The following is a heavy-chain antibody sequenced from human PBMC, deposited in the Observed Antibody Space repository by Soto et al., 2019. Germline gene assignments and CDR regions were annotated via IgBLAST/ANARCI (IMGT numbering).Heavy chain of an antibody. CDR1: GGSFSGSY. CDR3: ARGSRYYYGSGSYYPPYYYYYGMDV. D-gene: IGHD3-10*01. V-gene: IGHV4-34*01. J-gene: IGHJ6*02. CDR2: INHSGST. Sequence: SETLSLTCAVYGGSFSGSYWSWIRQPPGKGLEWIGEINHSGSTNYNPSLKSRVTISVDTSKNLFSLMLSSVTAADTAVYYFARGSRYYYGSGSYYPPYYYYYGMDVWGQGTTVT.